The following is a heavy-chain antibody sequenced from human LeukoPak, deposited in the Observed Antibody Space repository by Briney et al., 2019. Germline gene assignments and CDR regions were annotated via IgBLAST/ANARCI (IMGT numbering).Heavy chain of an antibody. V-gene: IGHV1-46*02. Sequence: ASVKVSCKASGYTFNSSYTHWVRQAPGQGLEWMGIINPSDDSTRYAQKFQGRVTMTKDTSTNTVYMHLSSLSSDDTAVHYCARESSGSYRYFDYWGQGTLVPVSS. CDR2: INPSDDST. CDR1: GYTFNSSY. D-gene: IGHD1-26*01. J-gene: IGHJ4*02. CDR3: ARESSGSYRYFDY.